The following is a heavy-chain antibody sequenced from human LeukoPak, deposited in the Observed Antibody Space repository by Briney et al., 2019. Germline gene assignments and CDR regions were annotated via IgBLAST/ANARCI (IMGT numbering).Heavy chain of an antibody. V-gene: IGHV1-24*01. J-gene: IGHJ4*01. CDR3: ATGPRYNWNDPGDY. Sequence: ASVKVSCKVSGYTLTELSMHWVRQAPGKGLEWMGGFDPEDGETIYAQKFQGRVTMTEDTSTDTAYMELSSLRSEDTAVYYCATGPRYNWNDPGDYWGQEPWSPSPQ. CDR2: FDPEDGET. CDR1: GYTLTELS. D-gene: IGHD1-1*01.